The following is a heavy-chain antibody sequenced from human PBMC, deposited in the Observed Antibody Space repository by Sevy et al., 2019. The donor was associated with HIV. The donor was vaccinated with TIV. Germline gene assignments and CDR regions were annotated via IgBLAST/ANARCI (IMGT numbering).Heavy chain of an antibody. D-gene: IGHD3-16*02. CDR2: ISYDGSNK. J-gene: IGHJ6*02. V-gene: IGHV3-30-3*01. Sequence: GGSLRLSCAASGFTFSSYATHWVRQAPGRGLEWVAVISYDGSNKYYADSVKGRFTISRDNSKNTLYLQMNSLRAEDTAVYYCASVSYFYYYYYGMDVWGQGTTVTVSS. CDR3: ASVSYFYYYYYGMDV. CDR1: GFTFSSYA.